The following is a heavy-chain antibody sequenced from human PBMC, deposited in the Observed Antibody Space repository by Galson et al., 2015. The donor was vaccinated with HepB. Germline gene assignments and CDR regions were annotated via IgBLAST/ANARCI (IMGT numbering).Heavy chain of an antibody. J-gene: IGHJ3*02. Sequence: CAISGDSVSSNSAAWNRIRQSPSRGLEWLGRTYYRSKWYNDYAVSAKSRITINPDTSKNQFSLQLNSVTPEDTAVYYCAREGLSKTTVTKSSGAFDIWGQGTMVTVSS. V-gene: IGHV6-1*01. CDR1: GDSVSSNSAA. D-gene: IGHD4-17*01. CDR2: TYYRSKWYN. CDR3: AREGLSKTTVTKSSGAFDI.